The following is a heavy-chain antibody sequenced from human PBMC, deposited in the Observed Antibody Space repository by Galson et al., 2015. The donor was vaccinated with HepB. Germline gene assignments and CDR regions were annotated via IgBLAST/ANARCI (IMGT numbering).Heavy chain of an antibody. CDR3: ARGYFDWLLYTAPYYFDY. Sequence: SLRLSCAASGFTFSSYSMNWVRQAPGKGLEWVSYISSSSTIYYADSVKGRFTISRDNAKNSLYLQMNSLRDEDTAVYYCARGYFDWLLYTAPYYFDYWGQGTLVTVSS. D-gene: IGHD3-9*01. CDR2: ISSSSTI. CDR1: GFTFSSYS. V-gene: IGHV3-48*02. J-gene: IGHJ4*02.